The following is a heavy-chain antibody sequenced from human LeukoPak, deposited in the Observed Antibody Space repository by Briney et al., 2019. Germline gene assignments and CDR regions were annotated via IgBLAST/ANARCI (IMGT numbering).Heavy chain of an antibody. V-gene: IGHV4-59*01. CDR1: GDSISSYY. CDR2: IYYSGST. Sequence: SETLSLTCTVSGDSISSYYWSWIRQPPGKGLEWIGYIYYSGSTNYNPSLKSRVTISVDTSKNQFSLKLSSVTAADTAVYYCARGIAARSNSGWFDPWGQGTLVTVSS. CDR3: ARGIAARSNSGWFDP. J-gene: IGHJ5*02. D-gene: IGHD6-6*01.